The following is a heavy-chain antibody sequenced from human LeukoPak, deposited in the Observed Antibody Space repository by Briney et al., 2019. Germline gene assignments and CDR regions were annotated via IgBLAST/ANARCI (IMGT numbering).Heavy chain of an antibody. D-gene: IGHD3-22*01. J-gene: IGHJ4*02. CDR1: GGSISSSSFY. CDR3: VRRVAGSGYRDS. V-gene: IGHV4-39*01. Sequence: SETLSLTCTVSGGSISSSSFYWGWIRQPPGKGLEWIGNILYSGSTNYNPSLKSRVTISVDTSKNQFSLKLSSVTAADTADYYCVRRVAGSGYRDSWGQGTLVTVSS. CDR2: ILYSGST.